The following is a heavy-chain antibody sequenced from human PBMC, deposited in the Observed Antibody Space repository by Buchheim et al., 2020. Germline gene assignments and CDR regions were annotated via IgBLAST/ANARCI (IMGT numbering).Heavy chain of an antibody. Sequence: QVSLRESGPAQVRTTETLTLTCTVSGLSLRNIGVSVSWIRQPPGKSLQWLARIDWDDGKYYNTSLETRLTVSKRTSKKQVVLTLTNVDPADTATYYCARENDYNALDSWGQGTL. CDR3: ARENDYNALDS. D-gene: IGHD5-24*01. J-gene: IGHJ4*02. V-gene: IGHV2-70*15. CDR2: IDWDDGK. CDR1: GLSLRNIGVS.